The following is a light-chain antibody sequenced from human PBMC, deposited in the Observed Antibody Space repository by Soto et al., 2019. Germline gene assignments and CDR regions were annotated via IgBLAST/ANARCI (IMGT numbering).Light chain of an antibody. Sequence: QSVLTQSPSVSGTPGQGVTISCSGGTSNIGTYTVNWYQQLPGTAPKVLIYGDNQRPSGVADRFSGSKSGTSASLAISGLQSEDEADYYRAAWDDSLNGVVFGGGTKLTVL. V-gene: IGLV1-44*01. J-gene: IGLJ2*01. CDR2: GDN. CDR1: TSNIGTYT. CDR3: AAWDDSLNGVV.